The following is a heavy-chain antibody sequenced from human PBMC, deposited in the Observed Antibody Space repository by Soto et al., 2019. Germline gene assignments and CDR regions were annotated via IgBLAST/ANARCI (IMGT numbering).Heavy chain of an antibody. CDR1: GFTFSSYA. V-gene: IGHV3-23*01. D-gene: IGHD1-20*01. Sequence: GGSLRLSCTASGFTFSSYAMAWVRQVPGKGLEGVSAFDCWGASPFYEDSVKGRFTISRDNSNNPLYLQMNSLSAKDSPVDYGARGHGLITVITSFDKWGQGTPVTVSS. CDR3: ARGHGLITVITSFDK. CDR2: FDCWGASP. J-gene: IGHJ4*02.